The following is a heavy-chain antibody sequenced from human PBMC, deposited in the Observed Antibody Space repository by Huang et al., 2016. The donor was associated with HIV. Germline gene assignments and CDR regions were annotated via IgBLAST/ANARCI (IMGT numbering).Heavy chain of an antibody. V-gene: IGHV3-30*18. Sequence: QLQLVQSGGGVVQPGRSLRLSCVASGCTFSDNVVHWVRQPPGEGLEWVAVISKERRNKYYADSVKGRFTIFRDNSKSTLYLQVNSLRAEDTAVYYCAKTYYYDRGGYDAFDVWGQGTMVTVSS. D-gene: IGHD3-22*01. CDR2: ISKERRNK. CDR1: GCTFSDNV. CDR3: AKTYYYDRGGYDAFDV. J-gene: IGHJ3*01.